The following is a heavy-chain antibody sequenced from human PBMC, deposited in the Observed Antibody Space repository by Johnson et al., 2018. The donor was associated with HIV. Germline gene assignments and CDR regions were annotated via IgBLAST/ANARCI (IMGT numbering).Heavy chain of an antibody. CDR3: ARAASDAFDI. V-gene: IGHV3-30*04. CDR1: GFTFSSYA. CDR2: ISYDGSNK. Sequence: QVQLVESGGGVVRPGGSLRLSCAASGFTFSSYAMHWVRQAPGKGLEWVAVISYDGSNKYYADSVKGRFTISRDNSKNKVYLQMNSLRAEDTAVYYCARAASDAFDIWGQGTMVTVSS. J-gene: IGHJ3*02.